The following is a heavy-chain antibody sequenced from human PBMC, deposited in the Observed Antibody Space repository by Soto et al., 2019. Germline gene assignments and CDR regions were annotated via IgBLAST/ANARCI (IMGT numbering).Heavy chain of an antibody. V-gene: IGHV3-30*18. D-gene: IGHD6-19*01. CDR3: AKVVADSYFDY. Sequence: GGSLRLSCAASGFTFSSYGMHWVRQAPGKGLEWVAVISYDGSNKYYADSVKGRFTISRDNSKNTLYLQMNSLRAEDTAVYYCAKVVADSYFDYWGQGTLVTVSS. J-gene: IGHJ4*02. CDR1: GFTFSSYG. CDR2: ISYDGSNK.